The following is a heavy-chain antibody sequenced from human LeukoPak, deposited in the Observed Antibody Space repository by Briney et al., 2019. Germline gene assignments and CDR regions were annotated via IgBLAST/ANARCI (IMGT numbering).Heavy chain of an antibody. CDR1: GFTFSSYW. Sequence: PGGPLRLSCAASGFTFSSYWMSWVRQAPGKGLEWVANIKQDGSEKYYVDSVKGRFTISRDNAKNSLYLQMNSLRAEDTAVYYCATAPPDRVERDAFDIWGQGTMVTVSS. J-gene: IGHJ3*02. D-gene: IGHD1-1*01. CDR2: IKQDGSEK. CDR3: ATAPPDRVERDAFDI. V-gene: IGHV3-7*01.